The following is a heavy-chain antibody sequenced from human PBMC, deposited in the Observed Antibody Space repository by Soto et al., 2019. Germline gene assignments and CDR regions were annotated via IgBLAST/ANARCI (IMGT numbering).Heavy chain of an antibody. CDR2: INAGNGNT. D-gene: IGHD6-13*01. CDR1: GYTFTSYA. V-gene: IGHV1-3*05. CDR3: ARGVSPYYFDY. Sequence: QVQLVQSGAEEKKPGASVKVSCKASGYTFTSYAMHWVRQAPGQRLEWMGWINAGNGNTKYSQKFQARVTITRDPSASTAYMELSSLRSEDTAVYDCARGVSPYYFDYWGQGTLVTVSS. J-gene: IGHJ4*02.